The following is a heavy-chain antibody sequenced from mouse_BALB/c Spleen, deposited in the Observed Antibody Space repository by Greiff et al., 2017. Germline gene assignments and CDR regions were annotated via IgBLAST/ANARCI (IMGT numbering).Heavy chain of an antibody. J-gene: IGHJ2*01. Sequence: DVQLVESGGGLVKTGGSLKLSCAASGFAFSSYDMSWVRQTPEKRLEWVAYISSGGGSTYYPDTVKGRFTISRDNAKNTLYLQMSSLKSEDTAMYYCARGNYGNGFDYWGQGTTLTVSS. CDR2: ISSGGGST. CDR3: ARGNYGNGFDY. V-gene: IGHV5-12-1*01. CDR1: GFAFSSYD. D-gene: IGHD2-1*01.